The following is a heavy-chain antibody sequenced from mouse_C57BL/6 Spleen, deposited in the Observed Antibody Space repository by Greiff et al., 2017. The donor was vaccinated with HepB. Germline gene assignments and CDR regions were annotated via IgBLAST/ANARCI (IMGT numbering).Heavy chain of an antibody. J-gene: IGHJ1*03. Sequence: EVMLVESGGGLVKPGGSLKLSCAASGFTFSDYGMHWVRQAPEKGLEWVAYISSGSSTLYYADTVKGRFTISRDNAKNTLFLQMTSLRSEDTAMYYCARPAVVAPLYWYFDVWGTGTTVTVSS. CDR1: GFTFSDYG. V-gene: IGHV5-17*01. CDR3: ARPAVVAPLYWYFDV. D-gene: IGHD1-1*01. CDR2: ISSGSSTL.